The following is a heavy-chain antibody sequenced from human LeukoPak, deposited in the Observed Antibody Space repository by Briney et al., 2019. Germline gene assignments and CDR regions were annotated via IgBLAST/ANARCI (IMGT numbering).Heavy chain of an antibody. J-gene: IGHJ4*02. CDR2: INPNSGGT. V-gene: IGHV1-2*02. CDR3: AREVYNGYDYFY. CDR1: GYTFTGYY. D-gene: IGHD5-12*01. Sequence: ASVKVSCKASGYTFTGYYMHWVRQAPGQGLEWMGWINPNSGGTSYAQKFQGRVTMTRDTSISTAYMELNRLRSDDTAVYYCAREVYNGYDYFYWGQGTLVTVSS.